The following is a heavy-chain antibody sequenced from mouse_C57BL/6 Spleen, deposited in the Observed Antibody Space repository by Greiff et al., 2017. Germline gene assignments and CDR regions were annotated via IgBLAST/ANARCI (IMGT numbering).Heavy chain of an antibody. CDR3: AKAGYYGSPYFRD. J-gene: IGHJ2*01. CDR1: GFTFSDYG. V-gene: IGHV5-17*01. D-gene: IGHD1-1*01. Sequence: EVKLVESGGGLVKPGGSLKLSCAASGFTFSDYGMHWVRQAPEKGLEWVAYISSGSSTIYYADTVKGRFTISRDNAKNTLFLQMTSLRSEDTAMYYCAKAGYYGSPYFRDWGQGTTLTVSS. CDR2: ISSGSSTI.